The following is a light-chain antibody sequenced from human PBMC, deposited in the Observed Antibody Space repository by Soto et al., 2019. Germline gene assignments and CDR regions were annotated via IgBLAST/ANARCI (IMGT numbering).Light chain of an antibody. J-gene: IGLJ1*01. CDR1: SSDVGGYNY. Sequence: QSVLAQPASVSGSPGQSVTISCTGTSSDVGGYNYVSWYQQHPGKAPKLVIFEVSIRPSGVSIRFPGSKSGNTASLTTSGLQTEDEADYYCSSYTSRPSLFVFGSGTKVTVL. CDR3: SSYTSRPSLFV. CDR2: EVS. V-gene: IGLV2-14*01.